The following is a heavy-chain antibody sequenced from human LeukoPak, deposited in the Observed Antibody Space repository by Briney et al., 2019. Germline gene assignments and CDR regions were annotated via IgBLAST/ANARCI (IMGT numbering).Heavy chain of an antibody. Sequence: PGGSLRLSCAASGFTFSSYAMSWVRQAPGKGLEWVSAISGSGGSTYYADSVKGWFTISRDNSKNTLYLQMNSLRAEDTAVYYCAKDRHSSGYYQSPIDYWGQGTLVTVSS. D-gene: IGHD3-22*01. CDR3: AKDRHSSGYYQSPIDY. J-gene: IGHJ4*02. V-gene: IGHV3-23*01. CDR1: GFTFSSYA. CDR2: ISGSGGST.